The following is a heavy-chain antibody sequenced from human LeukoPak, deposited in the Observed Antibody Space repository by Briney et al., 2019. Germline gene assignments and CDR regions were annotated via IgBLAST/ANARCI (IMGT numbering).Heavy chain of an antibody. CDR3: ATLVWFGGEPFDY. CDR1: GFTFSSYS. Sequence: PGGSLRLSCAASGFTFSSYSMNWVRQAPGKGLEWVSSISSSSSYIYYADSVKGRFTISRDNAKNSLYLQMNSLRAEDTAVYYCATLVWFGGEPFDYWGQGTLVTVSS. J-gene: IGHJ4*02. D-gene: IGHD3-10*01. V-gene: IGHV3-21*01. CDR2: ISSSSSYI.